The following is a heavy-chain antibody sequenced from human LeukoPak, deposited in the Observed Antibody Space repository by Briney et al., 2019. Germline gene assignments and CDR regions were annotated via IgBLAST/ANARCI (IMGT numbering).Heavy chain of an antibody. V-gene: IGHV3-30*18. D-gene: IGHD3-10*01. J-gene: IGHJ6*02. CDR3: AKVEIPGPLFSDSYYGMDV. CDR1: GFTFSSYG. Sequence: GVSLRLPCAASGFTFSSYGMHGVRQAPGKGLEGVVVISYDGSNKYYADSVKGRFTISRENSKNTLYLQMNSLRAEDTAVYYCAKVEIPGPLFSDSYYGMDVWGQGTTVTVSS. CDR2: ISYDGSNK.